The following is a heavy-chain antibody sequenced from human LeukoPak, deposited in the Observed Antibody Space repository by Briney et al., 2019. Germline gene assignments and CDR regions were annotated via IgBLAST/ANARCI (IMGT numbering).Heavy chain of an antibody. D-gene: IGHD3-3*01. Sequence: PSETLSLTCTVSGGSINSYYWSWIRQPAGKGLEWIGRIYTSGSTNYNPSLKSRVTMSVDTSKNQFSLKLSSVTAADTAVYYCARDKSRSYYDFWSGYYHYFDYWGQGTLVTVSS. J-gene: IGHJ4*02. CDR1: GGSINSYY. CDR3: ARDKSRSYYDFWSGYYHYFDY. CDR2: IYTSGST. V-gene: IGHV4-4*07.